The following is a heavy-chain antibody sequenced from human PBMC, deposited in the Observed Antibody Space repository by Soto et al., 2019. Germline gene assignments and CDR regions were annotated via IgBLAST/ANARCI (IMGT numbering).Heavy chain of an antibody. CDR1: GGSFSGYY. CDR2: INDRGSI. D-gene: IGHD3-9*01. CDR3: AREIHDILTGPPWVWYFDL. V-gene: IGHV4-34*01. Sequence: QVQLQQWGAGPLRPLETLSLTCGVSGGSFSGYYWAWIRQSPGKGLEWIGEINDRGSINYNPSLKSRVSISIDASKNHYSLNLWSVTAADTAVYYCAREIHDILTGPPWVWYFDLWGRGTLVTVSS. J-gene: IGHJ2*01.